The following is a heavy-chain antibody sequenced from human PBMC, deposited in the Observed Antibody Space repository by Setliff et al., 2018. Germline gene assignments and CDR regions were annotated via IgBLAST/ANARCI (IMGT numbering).Heavy chain of an antibody. CDR3: ARYDSSGYHYYYGMDV. D-gene: IGHD3-22*01. V-gene: IGHV5-51*04. J-gene: IGHJ6*02. CDR1: GYSFTNYW. CDR2: IYPGDSDT. Sequence: GESLKISCQGSGYSFTNYWIGWVRQMPGKGLEWMGIIYPGDSDTRYSPSFQDQVTISADKPISTAYLQWSSLKASDTAMYYCARYDSSGYHYYYGMDVWGQGTTVTVSS.